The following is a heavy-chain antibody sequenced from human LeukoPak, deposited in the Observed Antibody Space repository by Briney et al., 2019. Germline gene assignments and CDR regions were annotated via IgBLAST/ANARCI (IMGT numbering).Heavy chain of an antibody. D-gene: IGHD3-22*01. Sequence: SETLSLTCTVSGGSISSSSYYWGWIRQPPGKGLEWIGSIYYSGSTYYNPSLKSRVTISVDTSKNQFSLKLSSVTAADPAVYYCARRLYYYDSSGYLEGYFDYWGQGTLVTVSS. V-gene: IGHV4-39*01. CDR2: IYYSGST. CDR3: ARRLYYYDSSGYLEGYFDY. J-gene: IGHJ4*02. CDR1: GGSISSSSYY.